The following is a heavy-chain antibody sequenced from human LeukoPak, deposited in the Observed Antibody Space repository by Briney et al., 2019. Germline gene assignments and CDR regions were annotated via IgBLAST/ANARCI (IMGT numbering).Heavy chain of an antibody. J-gene: IGHJ1*01. D-gene: IGHD4-17*01. V-gene: IGHV5-51*01. CDR3: ARDCHGDYRWDV. CDR2: IHPGHAEI. Sequence: GESLKISCKGSGDTSTNYWIGWVRQMPGKGLEWMGFIHPGHAEIKYSPSFQGQVTVSADKSINTAYLQWSSLKASDTAMYYCARDCHGDYRWDVWGQGTLVTASS. CDR1: GDTSTNYW.